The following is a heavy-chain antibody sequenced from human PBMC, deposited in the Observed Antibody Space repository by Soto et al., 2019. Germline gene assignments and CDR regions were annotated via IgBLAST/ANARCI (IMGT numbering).Heavy chain of an antibody. CDR2: TYYRSKWYN. D-gene: IGHD3-22*01. Sequence: SQTLSLTCAISGDSVSSNSAACNWIRQSPSRGLEWLGRTYYRSKWYNDYAVSVKSRITINPDTSKNQFSLQLNSVTPEDTAVYYCARGDYYDSSGRRNWFDPWGQGTLVTVSS. CDR3: ARGDYYDSSGRRNWFDP. J-gene: IGHJ5*02. V-gene: IGHV6-1*01. CDR1: GDSVSSNSAA.